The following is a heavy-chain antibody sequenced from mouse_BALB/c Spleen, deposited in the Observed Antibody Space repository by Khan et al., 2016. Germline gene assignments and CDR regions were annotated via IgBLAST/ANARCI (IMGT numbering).Heavy chain of an antibody. CDR1: GYTFSSYW. Sequence: QVQLKESGAELMKPGASVKISCKATGYTFSSYWIEWVKQRPGHGLEWIGEILPGSGSINYNEKFKGKATFTADTSPNTAYMQLSSLTSEDSAVYYCARENYRAWFAYWGQGTLVTVSA. D-gene: IGHD2-14*01. CDR2: ILPGSGSI. V-gene: IGHV1-9*01. J-gene: IGHJ3*01. CDR3: ARENYRAWFAY.